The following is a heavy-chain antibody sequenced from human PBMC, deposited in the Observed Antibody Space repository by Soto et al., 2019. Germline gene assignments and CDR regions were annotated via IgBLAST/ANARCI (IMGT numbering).Heavy chain of an antibody. V-gene: IGHV4-59*01. J-gene: IGHJ6*02. CDR1: GGSISSYY. D-gene: IGHD6-19*01. Sequence: QVQLQESGPGLVKPSETLSLTCTVSGGSISSYYWSWIRQPPGKGLEWIGYIYYSGSTTYNPSRKSRVSISVDTSKNQFSLKRSSVTAADTAVYYCARVSAVAGYYYGMDVWGQGTTVTVSS. CDR3: ARVSAVAGYYYGMDV. CDR2: IYYSGST.